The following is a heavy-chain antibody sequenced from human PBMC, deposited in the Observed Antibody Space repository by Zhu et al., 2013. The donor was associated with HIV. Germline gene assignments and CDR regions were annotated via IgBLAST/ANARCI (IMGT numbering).Heavy chain of an antibody. Sequence: QVQLQESGPGLVKPSQTLSLTCTVSGGSISSGDYYWSWIRQPPGKGLEWIGYIYYSGSTYYNPSLKSRVTISVDTFKNQFSLKLSSVTAADTAVYYCARGRDYGGNLVDYWGQGTLVTVSS. V-gene: IGHV4-30-4*01. CDR1: GGSISSGDYY. D-gene: IGHD4-17*01. J-gene: IGHJ4*02. CDR2: IYYSGST. CDR3: ARGRDYGGNLVDY.